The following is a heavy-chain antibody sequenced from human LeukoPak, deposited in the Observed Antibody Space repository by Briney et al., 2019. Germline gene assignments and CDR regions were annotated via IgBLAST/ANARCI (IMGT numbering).Heavy chain of an antibody. D-gene: IGHD1-7*01. Sequence: GGSLRLSCAASGFTFSNYWMSWVRQAPGKGLEWVANINQDGSEKYYVNSVKGRFTISRDNAKNSLYLQMKSLRAQDTAIYFCARESDWKYDDYWGQGTLVTVSS. V-gene: IGHV3-7*01. CDR3: ARESDWKYDDY. CDR1: GFTFSNYW. CDR2: INQDGSEK. J-gene: IGHJ4*02.